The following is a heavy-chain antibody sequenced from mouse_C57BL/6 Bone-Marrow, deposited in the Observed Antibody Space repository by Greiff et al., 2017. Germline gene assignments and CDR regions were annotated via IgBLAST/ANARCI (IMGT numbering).Heavy chain of an antibody. CDR2: IYPGGGYT. J-gene: IGHJ4*01. D-gene: IGHD1-1*02. V-gene: IGHV1-63*01. Sequence: QVQLKQSGAELVRPGTSVKMSCKASGYTFTNYWIGWAKQRPGHGLEWIGDIYPGGGYTNYNEKFKGKATLTADKSSSTAYMQFSSLTSEDSAIYYCARRRWFYYAMDYWGQGTSVTVSS. CDR3: ARRRWFYYAMDY. CDR1: GYTFTNYW.